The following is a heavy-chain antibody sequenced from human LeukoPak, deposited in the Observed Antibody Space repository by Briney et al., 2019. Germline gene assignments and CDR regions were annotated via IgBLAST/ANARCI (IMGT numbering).Heavy chain of an antibody. V-gene: IGHV4-39*01. CDR1: GGSISSSGYC. CDR2: IDYSGNT. CDR3: ARRRWRDDELVGYY. Sequence: SETLSLTCTVSGGSISSSGYCWGWIRQPPGKGLEWIGSIDYSGNTNYNPSLKSRVTIAVDMSKNQFSLKLSSVTAADTAVYYCARRRWRDDELVGYYWGQGTLVTVSS. D-gene: IGHD2-15*01. J-gene: IGHJ4*02.